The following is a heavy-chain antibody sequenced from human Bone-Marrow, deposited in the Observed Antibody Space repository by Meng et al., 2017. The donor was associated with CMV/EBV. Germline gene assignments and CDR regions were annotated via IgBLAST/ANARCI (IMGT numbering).Heavy chain of an antibody. D-gene: IGHD3-3*01. CDR3: AKDHPYDFWSDYSSYYYYYGMDV. V-gene: IGHV3-23*01. Sequence: GGSLRLSCVASAFDFSSHWMNWVRQAPGKGLEWVSAISGSGGSTYYADSVKGRFTISRDNSKNTLYLQMNSLRAEDTAVYYCAKDHPYDFWSDYSSYYYYYGMDVWGQGTTVTVSS. CDR2: ISGSGGST. J-gene: IGHJ6*02. CDR1: AFDFSSHW.